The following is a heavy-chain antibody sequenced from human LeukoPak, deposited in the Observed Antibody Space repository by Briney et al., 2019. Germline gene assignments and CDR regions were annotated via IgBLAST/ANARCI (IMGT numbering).Heavy chain of an antibody. CDR3: AGAYGDYSPFDY. CDR2: MYTSGST. CDR1: GGSVSSYY. J-gene: IGHJ4*02. Sequence: SETLSLTCTVSGGSVSSYYWSWIRQPAGKGLEWIGRMYTSGSTNYNPSLKSRVTMSVDTSKNQFSLKLSSVTAADTAVYYCAGAYGDYSPFDYWGQGTLVTVSS. V-gene: IGHV4-4*07. D-gene: IGHD4-17*01.